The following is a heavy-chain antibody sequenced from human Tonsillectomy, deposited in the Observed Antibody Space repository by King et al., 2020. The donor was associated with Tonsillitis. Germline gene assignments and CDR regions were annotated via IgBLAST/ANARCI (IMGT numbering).Heavy chain of an antibody. CDR2: ISSSNTYT. J-gene: IGHJ4*02. CDR3: ARLTVDPAGDPDHFDY. CDR1: GFTFSNYY. Sequence: VQLVESGGGLVKPGGSLRLSCAVSGFTFSNYYMSWIRQAPGKGLELVSYISSSNTYTNYADSVKGRFTISRDNAKKSLSLHMNSLRGEDTAVYFCARLTVDPAGDPDHFDYWGQGTLVTVSS. D-gene: IGHD2-21*02. V-gene: IGHV3-11*06.